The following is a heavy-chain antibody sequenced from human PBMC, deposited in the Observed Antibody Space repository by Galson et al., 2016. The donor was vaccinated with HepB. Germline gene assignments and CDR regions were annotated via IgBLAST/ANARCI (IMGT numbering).Heavy chain of an antibody. V-gene: IGHV4-39*01. D-gene: IGHD2-2*01. Sequence: ETLSLTCTVSGGSTVSSSYYWGWIRQPPGKGLEWIGTIYYRGNPYYNPSLKSRVSISVDTSKNQFSLRLTSVTAADTAVYYCARRLKYCSGPSCNFDYWGQGTLVTVSS. CDR3: ARRLKYCSGPSCNFDY. CDR1: GGSTVSSSYY. J-gene: IGHJ4*02. CDR2: IYYRGNP.